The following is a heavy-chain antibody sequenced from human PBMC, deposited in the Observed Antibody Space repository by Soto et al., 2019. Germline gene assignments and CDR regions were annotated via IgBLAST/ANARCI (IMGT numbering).Heavy chain of an antibody. Sequence: ASVKVSCKASGYTFTSYAMHWVRQAPGQRLEWMGWINAGNGNTKYSQKFQGRVTITRDTSASTAYMELSSLRSEDTAVYDCAIHVRYYDFWSGYYAGQDFNFDYWGQGTLVTVSS. CDR3: AIHVRYYDFWSGYYAGQDFNFDY. CDR2: INAGNGNT. V-gene: IGHV1-3*01. CDR1: GYTFTSYA. D-gene: IGHD3-3*01. J-gene: IGHJ4*02.